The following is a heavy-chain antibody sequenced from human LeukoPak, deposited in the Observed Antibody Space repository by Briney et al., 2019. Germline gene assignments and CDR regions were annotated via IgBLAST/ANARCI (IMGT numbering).Heavy chain of an antibody. Sequence: ASVKVSCKASGGTFASSGIGWVRLAPGQGLVWMGGTIPIYGTTFIAQKFQGRVTLTTDESTSTAYMEVNSLRSEDTAVYYCARTLLASGAGSFFDWWGQGTLVTVSS. CDR2: TIPIYGTT. CDR3: ARTLLASGAGSFFDW. CDR1: GGTFASSG. V-gene: IGHV1-69*05. D-gene: IGHD3-10*01. J-gene: IGHJ4*02.